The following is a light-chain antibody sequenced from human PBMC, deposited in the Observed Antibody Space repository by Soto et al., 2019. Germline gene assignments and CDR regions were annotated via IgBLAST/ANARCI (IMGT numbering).Light chain of an antibody. CDR2: AAS. J-gene: IGKJ3*01. CDR1: QDISTF. Sequence: IRMTQSPSSLSASIGDRVTITCRASQDISTFLNWYQQKPGQAPKLLIYAASTLATGVPSRFSGTGSGTEFTLTISSLETEDSALYYCQQYGDSPFTFGHGTKVDVK. V-gene: IGKV1-33*01. CDR3: QQYGDSPFT.